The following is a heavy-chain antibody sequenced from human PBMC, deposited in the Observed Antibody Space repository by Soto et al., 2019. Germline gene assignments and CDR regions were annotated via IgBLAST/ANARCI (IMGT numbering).Heavy chain of an antibody. Sequence: PGGSLRLSCAASGFTFSDYYMSWIRQAPGKGLEWVSYISSGSSIYYADSVKGRFTISRDNSKNTLYLQMNSLRAEDTAVYYCARRSSGWYFDYWGQGTLVTVSS. CDR2: ISSGSSI. J-gene: IGHJ4*02. D-gene: IGHD6-19*01. CDR3: ARRSSGWYFDY. CDR1: GFTFSDYY. V-gene: IGHV3-11*01.